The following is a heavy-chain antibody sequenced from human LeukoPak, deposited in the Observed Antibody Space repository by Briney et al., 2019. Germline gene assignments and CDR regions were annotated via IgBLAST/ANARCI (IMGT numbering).Heavy chain of an antibody. V-gene: IGHV3-7*01. J-gene: IGHJ4*02. CDR1: GFSLSSYW. D-gene: IGHD2/OR15-2a*01. CDR3: ARDNSYDVLSTFDY. CDR2: IKQDGSER. Sequence: GGSLRLSCAASGFSLSSYWMSWVRQAPGKGLEWVANIKQDGSERFYVDSVKGRFTISRDNAKNLLYLQMNSLRAEDTAVYHCARDNSYDVLSTFDYWGQGSLVTVSS.